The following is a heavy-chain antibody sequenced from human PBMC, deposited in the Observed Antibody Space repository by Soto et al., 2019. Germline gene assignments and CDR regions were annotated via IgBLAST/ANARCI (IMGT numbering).Heavy chain of an antibody. CDR1: RDTFTSYY. CDR3: ARSSGGNFGIIIEGTNWFAP. CDR2: INPHGGST. J-gene: IGHJ5*02. Sequence: GSVKVSCKAPRDTFTSYYINWVRQAPVQGLEWMGVINPHGGSTAYAQKFKGRVTLTRDTSASTVYMEVSSLTSEDTAMYYCARSSGGNFGIIIEGTNWFAPWGQGTLVTVSS. V-gene: IGHV1-46*01. D-gene: IGHD1-26*01.